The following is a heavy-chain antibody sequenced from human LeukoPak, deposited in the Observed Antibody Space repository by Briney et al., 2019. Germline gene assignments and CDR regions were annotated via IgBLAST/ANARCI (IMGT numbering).Heavy chain of an antibody. J-gene: IGHJ5*02. CDR2: IYSGGST. CDR1: GFTVSSNY. D-gene: IGHD3-3*01. CDR3: ARDRSDTIFGVFRFDP. V-gene: IGHV3-66*01. Sequence: PGGSLRLSCAASGFTVSSNYMSWVRQAPGKGLEGVSVIYSGGSTYYADSVKGRFTISRDNSKNTLYLQMNSLRAEDTAVYYCARDRSDTIFGVFRFDPWGQGTLVTVSS.